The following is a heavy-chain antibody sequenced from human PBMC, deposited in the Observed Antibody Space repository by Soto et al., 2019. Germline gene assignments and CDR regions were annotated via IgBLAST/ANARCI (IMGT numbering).Heavy chain of an antibody. J-gene: IGHJ4*02. Sequence: NPSETLSLTCTVSGGFISSSTNYWSWIRQPPGKGLEWIGEINHSGSTNYNPSLKSRVTISVDTSKNQFSLKLSSVTAADTAVYYCAREVVRGVPYYFDYWGQGTLVTVSS. CDR2: INHSGST. CDR1: GGFISSSTNY. D-gene: IGHD3-10*01. CDR3: AREVVRGVPYYFDY. V-gene: IGHV4-39*07.